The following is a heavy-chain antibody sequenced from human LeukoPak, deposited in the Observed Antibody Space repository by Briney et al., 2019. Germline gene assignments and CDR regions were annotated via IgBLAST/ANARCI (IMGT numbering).Heavy chain of an antibody. D-gene: IGHD3-16*01. CDR1: GGSISSYY. CDR3: ARDTPMGEGLDY. V-gene: IGHV4-59*01. CDR2: IYYSGST. J-gene: IGHJ4*02. Sequence: SSETLSLTCTVSGGSISSYYWSWIRQPPGKGPEWIGYIYYSGSTNYNPSLKSRVTISVDTSKNQFSLKLSSVTAADTAVYYCARDTPMGEGLDYWGQGTLVTVSS.